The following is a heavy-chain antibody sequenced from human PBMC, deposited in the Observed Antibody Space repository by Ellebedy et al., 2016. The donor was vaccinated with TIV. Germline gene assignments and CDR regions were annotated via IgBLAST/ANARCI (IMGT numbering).Heavy chain of an antibody. V-gene: IGHV3-15*01. CDR3: TTVYRYNYDSL. Sequence: GGSLRLSCAASGFTFSNAWMNWVRQAPGKGLEWVGRIKSKTDGGDVDYAAPVKGRFTISRNDSKNTLNLQMNSLKTEDTAVYFCTTVYRYNYDSLWGQGTLVTVSS. D-gene: IGHD5-18*01. J-gene: IGHJ4*02. CDR2: IKSKTDGGDV. CDR1: GFTFSNAW.